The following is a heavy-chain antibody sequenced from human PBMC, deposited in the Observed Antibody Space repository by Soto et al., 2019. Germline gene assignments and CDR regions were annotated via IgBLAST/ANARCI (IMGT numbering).Heavy chain of an antibody. CDR3: TRAISGYVT. V-gene: IGHV1-3*04. J-gene: IGHJ5*02. CDR2: INTGNGNT. CDR1: GITYTTYA. D-gene: IGHD5-12*01. Sequence: QVQLVQSGVEVKQPGASVKVSCKASGITYTTYAIHWVRQAPGQGLEWMGWINTGNGNTRYSQRFQGRVTLTTDTSASTAHIDLSSLTSEATAFCDRTRAISGYVTWGQGTLITVSS.